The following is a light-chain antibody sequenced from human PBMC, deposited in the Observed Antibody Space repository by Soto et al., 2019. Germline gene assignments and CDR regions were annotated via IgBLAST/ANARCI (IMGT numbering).Light chain of an antibody. CDR2: DVN. V-gene: IGLV2-14*01. J-gene: IGLJ2*01. CDR1: SSDVGAYNY. Sequence: QSALTQPASVSGSPGQSITISCTGTSSDVGAYNYVSWYQQHPGKAPKLMIYDVNIRPSGVSNRFSGSKSGNTASLTISSLRAEDEADYYCTSWTTSTTMKFGGGTQLTVL. CDR3: TSWTTSTTMK.